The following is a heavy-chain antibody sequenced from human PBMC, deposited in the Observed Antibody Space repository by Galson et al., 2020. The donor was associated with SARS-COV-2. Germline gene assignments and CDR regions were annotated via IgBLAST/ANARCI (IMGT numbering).Heavy chain of an antibody. V-gene: IGHV1-46*04. CDR2: INPSGAIT. CDR1: GYTFISFY. J-gene: IGHJ4*02. D-gene: IGHD2-21*01. CDR3: AREWGDINSSVFDY. Sequence: ASVKVSCKASGYTFISFYIHWVRQAPGQGLEWMGVINPSGAITSYAQKLRGRVTVPRDMSTQTVYLELSSLTSEDTAVYYCAREWGDINSSVFDYWGQGSLVVVSS.